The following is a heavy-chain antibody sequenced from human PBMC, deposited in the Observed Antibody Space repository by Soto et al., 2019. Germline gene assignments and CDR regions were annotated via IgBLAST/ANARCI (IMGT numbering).Heavy chain of an antibody. D-gene: IGHD6-6*01. CDR1: GGSVSSEIYY. V-gene: IGHV4-61*01. Sequence: PSETLSLTCAVSGGSVSSEIYYWSWIRQPPGKGLEWIGYIYYSGTTNYNPALKSRVTISVDMSKNQFSLKLNSVTAADTAVYYCAAAYSSSLFDYWGQGTLVTVSS. J-gene: IGHJ4*02. CDR3: AAAYSSSLFDY. CDR2: IYYSGTT.